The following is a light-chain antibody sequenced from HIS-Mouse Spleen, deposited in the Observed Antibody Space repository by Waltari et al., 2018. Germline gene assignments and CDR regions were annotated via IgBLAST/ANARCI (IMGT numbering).Light chain of an antibody. J-gene: IGLJ3*02. CDR3: AAWDDSLSGPV. Sequence: QSVLTQPPSASGTPGQRVTLSCSGSSSNIGRNYVYWYQQPPGTAPKLLIYRNKQRPSGVPDRFSGSKSGTSASLAISGLRSEDEADYYCAAWDDSLSGPVFGGGTKLTVL. CDR1: SSNIGRNY. V-gene: IGLV1-47*01. CDR2: RNK.